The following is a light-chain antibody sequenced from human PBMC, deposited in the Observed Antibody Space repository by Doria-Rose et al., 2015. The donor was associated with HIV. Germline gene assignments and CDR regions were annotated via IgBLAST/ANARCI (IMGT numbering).Light chain of an antibody. CDR2: DGS. Sequence: TQSPGTLSLSPGERATLSCRASQSFSSTYLGWYQQKPGKAPSLLIYDGSTRATGIPDRFSASGSGTDFTLTINRLEPEDFALYYCHQYGTSWTFGQGTKVEI. V-gene: IGKV3-20*01. J-gene: IGKJ1*01. CDR1: QSFSSTY. CDR3: HQYGTSWT.